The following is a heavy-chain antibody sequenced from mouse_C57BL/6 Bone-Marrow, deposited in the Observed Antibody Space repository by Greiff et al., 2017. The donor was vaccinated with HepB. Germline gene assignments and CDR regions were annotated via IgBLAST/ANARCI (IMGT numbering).Heavy chain of an antibody. J-gene: IGHJ2*01. CDR3: ARITMVTTRDY. V-gene: IGHV3-6*01. Sequence: DVKLQESGPGLVKPSQSLSLTCSVTGYSITSGYYWNWIRQFPGNKLEWMGYISYDGSNNYNPSLKNRISITRDTSKNQFFLKLNSVTTEDTATYYCARITMVTTRDYWGQGTTLTVSS. D-gene: IGHD2-2*01. CDR2: ISYDGSN. CDR1: GYSITSGYY.